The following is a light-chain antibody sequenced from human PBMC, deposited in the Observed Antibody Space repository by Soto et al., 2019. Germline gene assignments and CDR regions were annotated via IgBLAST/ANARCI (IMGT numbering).Light chain of an antibody. CDR1: NIGSKS. CDR2: DDS. V-gene: IGLV3-21*02. J-gene: IGLJ1*01. Sequence: SYELTQPPSMSVAPGQTARITCGGNNIGSKSVHWYQQKPGQAPVLVMYDDSGRPSGIPERFSGSNSGNTATLTISRVEAGDEADYYCQVWDSSSDHDVFGTGTKLTVL. CDR3: QVWDSSSDHDV.